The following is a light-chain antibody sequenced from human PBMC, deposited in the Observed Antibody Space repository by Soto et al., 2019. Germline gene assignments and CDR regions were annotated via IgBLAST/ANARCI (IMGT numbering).Light chain of an antibody. J-gene: IGLJ2*01. Sequence: QSALTQPASVSGSPGQSITISCTGTSSDVGGYNYVSWYQQHPGKAPKLMISEVSDRPSGLSNRFSGSKSGNTASLTISGLQAEDEAAYYCSSYTSSNTLVFGGGTKLTVL. V-gene: IGLV2-14*01. CDR2: EVS. CDR3: SSYTSSNTLV. CDR1: SSDVGGYNY.